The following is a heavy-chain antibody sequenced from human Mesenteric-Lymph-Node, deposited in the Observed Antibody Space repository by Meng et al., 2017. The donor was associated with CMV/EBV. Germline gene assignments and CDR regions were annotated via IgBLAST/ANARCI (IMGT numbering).Heavy chain of an antibody. D-gene: IGHD3-9*01. CDR1: GGSFSGYH. CDR2: INHSGST. J-gene: IGHJ4*02. V-gene: IGHV4-34*01. Sequence: QVILHEGGAGVLKRSGTLYVTCAVYGGSFSGYHWNWIRQSPEKGLEWIGEINHSGSTTYNPSFTSRIIISVDTSTNQISLNMSSVTAADTAVYYCARGSSYDILTGYFDYWGQGALVTVSS. CDR3: ARGSSYDILTGYFDY.